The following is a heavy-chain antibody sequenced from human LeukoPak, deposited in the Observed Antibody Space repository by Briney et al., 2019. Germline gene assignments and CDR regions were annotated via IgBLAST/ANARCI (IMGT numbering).Heavy chain of an antibody. CDR3: ARLQRDGYNSLGSYNLDY. Sequence: ASVKVSCKASGYTFTSYGISWVRQAPGQGLEWMGWISAYNGNTNYAQKLQGRVTMTTDTSTSTAYMELRSLRSDDTAVYYCARLQRDGYNSLGSYNLDYWGQGTLVTVSS. CDR2: ISAYNGNT. V-gene: IGHV1-18*01. J-gene: IGHJ4*02. D-gene: IGHD5-24*01. CDR1: GYTFTSYG.